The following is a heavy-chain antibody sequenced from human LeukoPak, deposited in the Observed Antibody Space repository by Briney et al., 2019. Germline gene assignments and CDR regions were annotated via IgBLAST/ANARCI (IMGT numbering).Heavy chain of an antibody. CDR3: ARVRSGVSSQAGGPGYYYYYMDV. CDR2: IIPIFGTA. CDR1: GGTFSSYA. D-gene: IGHD6-6*01. V-gene: IGHV1-69*06. J-gene: IGHJ6*03. Sequence: SVKVSCKASGGTFSSYAISWVRQAPGQGLEWMGGIIPIFGTANYAQKFQGRVTITADKSTSTAYMELSSLRSEDTAVYYCARVRSGVSSQAGGPGYYYYYMDVWGKGTTVTVSS.